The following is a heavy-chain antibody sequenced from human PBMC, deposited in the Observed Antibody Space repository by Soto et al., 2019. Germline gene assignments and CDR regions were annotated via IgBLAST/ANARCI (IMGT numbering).Heavy chain of an antibody. CDR2: IYYSGST. J-gene: IGHJ4*02. V-gene: IGHV4-59*08. CDR1: GGTISSYY. D-gene: IGHD2-21*02. Sequence: PSETLSLTCTVSGGTISSYYWSWIRQPPGKGLEWIGYIYYSGSTYYNPSLKSRVTISVDTSKNRFSLKLSSVTAADTAVYYCARRAYCGGDCYSFLDYWGQGTLVTVSS. CDR3: ARRAYCGGDCYSFLDY.